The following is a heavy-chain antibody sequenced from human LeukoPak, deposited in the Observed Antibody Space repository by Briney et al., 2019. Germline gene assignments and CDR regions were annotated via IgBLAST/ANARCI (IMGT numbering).Heavy chain of an antibody. V-gene: IGHV5-51*01. D-gene: IGHD1-26*01. CDR1: GYSFTSYW. J-gene: IGHJ4*02. Sequence: GESLNISCKGSGYSFTSYWIGWVRQMPGKGLEWMGIIYPGDSDTRYSPSFQGQVTISADKSISTAYLQWSSLKASDTAMYYCARRLKYSGSSRYYFDYWGQGTLVTVSS. CDR2: IYPGDSDT. CDR3: ARRLKYSGSSRYYFDY.